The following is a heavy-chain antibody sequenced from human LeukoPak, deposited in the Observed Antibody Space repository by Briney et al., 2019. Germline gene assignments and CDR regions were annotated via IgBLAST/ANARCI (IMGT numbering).Heavy chain of an antibody. Sequence: GGSLRLSCAASGFTFSSYDMTWVRQVPGKGLEWISYISSSSSTIYYADSVKGRFTISRDNAKNSLYLQMNSLRAEDTAVYYCARILYGSGRYGTFDYWGQGTLVTVSS. J-gene: IGHJ4*02. CDR2: ISSSSSTI. CDR1: GFTFSSYD. D-gene: IGHD3-10*01. CDR3: ARILYGSGRYGTFDY. V-gene: IGHV3-48*04.